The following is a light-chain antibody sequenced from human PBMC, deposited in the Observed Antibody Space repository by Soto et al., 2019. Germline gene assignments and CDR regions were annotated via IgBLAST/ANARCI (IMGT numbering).Light chain of an antibody. CDR2: DTS. J-gene: IGKJ5*01. CDR3: QQRSNCPIT. V-gene: IGKV3-11*01. CDR1: QSVSNF. Sequence: EIVLTQSPGTLSLSPGKRATLSCRASQSVSNFLAWYQQKPGQAPRLHIYDTSNRATGIPARFSGSGSGTDFTLTINNLDPEDFAVYYCQQRSNCPITFGQGTRLEIK.